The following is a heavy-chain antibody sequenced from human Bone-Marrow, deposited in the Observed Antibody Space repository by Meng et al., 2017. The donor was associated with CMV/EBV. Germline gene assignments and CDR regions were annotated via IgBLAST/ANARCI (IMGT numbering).Heavy chain of an antibody. V-gene: IGHV3-23*01. CDR3: ARDLRYSRGLYVDYYSYGMGV. J-gene: IGHJ6*02. D-gene: IGHD6-19*01. CDR2: ISNVDGGT. CDR1: RFTLRNYA. Sequence: GGSLRLSCAAFRFTLRNYAMTWVRQAPGKGLEWVSTISNVDGGTYYAASVMGRFTVSRDDPKNTLYLQMNSLRAEDTAVYYCARDLRYSRGLYVDYYSYGMGVWGQGTMVTVCS.